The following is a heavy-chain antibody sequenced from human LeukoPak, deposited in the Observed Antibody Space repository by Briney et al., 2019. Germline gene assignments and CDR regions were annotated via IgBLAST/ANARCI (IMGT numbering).Heavy chain of an antibody. J-gene: IGHJ4*02. CDR2: INHSGST. D-gene: IGHD2-2*01. V-gene: IGHV4-34*01. CDR3: ARRFPHSSTSPVDY. Sequence: SETLSLTCAVYGGSFSGYYWSWIRQPPGKGLEWIGEINHSGSTNYNPSLKSRVTISVDTSKNQFSLKLSSVTAADTAVYYCARRFPHSSTSPVDYWGQGTLVTVSS. CDR1: GGSFSGYY.